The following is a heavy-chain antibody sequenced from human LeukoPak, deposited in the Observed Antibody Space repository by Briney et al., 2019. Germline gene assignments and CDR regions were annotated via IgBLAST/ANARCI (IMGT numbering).Heavy chain of an antibody. CDR1: GFIFSTYS. CDR3: ARDPYSGSYGADYYYYMDV. D-gene: IGHD1-26*01. Sequence: GGSLRLSCAASGFIFSTYSMNWVRQAPGKGLEWVSSITSSSRFIYYADSVKGRFTISRDNAKNSLFLQMNSLRAEDTAVYYCARDPYSGSYGADYYYYMDVWGKGTTVTISS. CDR2: ITSSSRFI. J-gene: IGHJ6*03. V-gene: IGHV3-21*01.